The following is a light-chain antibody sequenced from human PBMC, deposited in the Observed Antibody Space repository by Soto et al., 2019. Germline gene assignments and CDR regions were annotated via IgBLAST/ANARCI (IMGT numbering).Light chain of an antibody. Sequence: DIEFTQSPSSLSASVGDRVTITCRASQSIGKYLSWFQQTPGQAPKLLIYAASSLHSGVPSTFSGSGSGTDFTLTISSLQPEDFSTYYCQQNYSNPITFGQGTRLEIK. V-gene: IGKV1-39*01. CDR2: AAS. CDR1: QSIGKY. J-gene: IGKJ5*01. CDR3: QQNYSNPIT.